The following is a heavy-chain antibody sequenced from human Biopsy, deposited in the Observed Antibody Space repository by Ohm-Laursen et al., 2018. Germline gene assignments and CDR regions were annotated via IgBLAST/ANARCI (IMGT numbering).Heavy chain of an antibody. CDR2: ISYTGYT. V-gene: IGHV4-59*11. D-gene: IGHD4-23*01. Sequence: SETLPPTCTVSGGSFTGHYWSWIRQPPGKGLEWIGHISYTGYTSYNASLKSRVTISVDTSRNHFSLRLSSLTAADTAVYYCARGSNDFGGLYFPRWGQGTLLTVSS. J-gene: IGHJ4*02. CDR3: ARGSNDFGGLYFPR. CDR1: GGSFTGHY.